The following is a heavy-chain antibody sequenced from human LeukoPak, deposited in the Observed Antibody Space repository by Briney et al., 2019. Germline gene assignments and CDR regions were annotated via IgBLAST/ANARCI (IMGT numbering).Heavy chain of an antibody. CDR2: IYYSGST. Sequence: PSETLSLTCTVSGGSISSSSYYWGWIRQPPGKGLEWIGNIYYSGSTYYNPSLMSRVTISVDTSKNHFSLKLSSVTAADTAVYYCARQPVVVAALLDCWGPGTLATVSS. CDR3: ARQPVVVAALLDC. D-gene: IGHD2-15*01. J-gene: IGHJ4*02. CDR1: GGSISSSSYY. V-gene: IGHV4-39*01.